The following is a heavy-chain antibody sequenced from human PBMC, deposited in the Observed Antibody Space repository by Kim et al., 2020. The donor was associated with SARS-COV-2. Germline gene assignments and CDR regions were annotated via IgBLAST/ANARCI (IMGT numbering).Heavy chain of an antibody. Sequence: SETLSLTCTVSGGSISSYYWSWIRQPPGKGLEWIGYIYYSGSTNYNPSLKSRVTISVDTSKNQFSLKLSSVTAADTAVYYCARMAFKPGSYYTNSPSFFDIWGQGTMVTVSS. CDR2: IYYSGST. D-gene: IGHD3-10*01. J-gene: IGHJ3*02. CDR1: GGSISSYY. V-gene: IGHV4-59*01. CDR3: ARMAFKPGSYYTNSPSFFDI.